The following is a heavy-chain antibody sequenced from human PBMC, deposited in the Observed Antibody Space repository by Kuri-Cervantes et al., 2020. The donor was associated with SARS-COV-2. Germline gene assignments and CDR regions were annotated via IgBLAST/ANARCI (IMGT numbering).Heavy chain of an antibody. Sequence: GALLKISCAASGFTFSSYWMYWVRHAPGKGLVWVSRINSDGSSTSYADSVKGRFTISRDNAKNTLYLQMNSLSAEDAAVYYCAKDKTRIAVAGTVFDYWGQGTLVTVSS. CDR3: AKDKTRIAVAGTVFDY. D-gene: IGHD6-19*01. CDR2: INSDGSST. V-gene: IGHV3-74*01. CDR1: GFTFSSYW. J-gene: IGHJ4*01.